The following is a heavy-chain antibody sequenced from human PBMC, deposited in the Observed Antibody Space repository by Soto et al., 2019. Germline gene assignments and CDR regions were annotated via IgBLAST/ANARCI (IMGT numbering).Heavy chain of an antibody. J-gene: IGHJ4*02. V-gene: IGHV3-23*01. CDR3: AKDRRGAYCSGGICYSPDY. CDR1: GFTFSSHV. CDR2: INGTGGT. D-gene: IGHD2-15*01. Sequence: EVQLWESGGGLVQPGGSLRLSCAVSGFTFSSHVMSWVRQAPGKGLEWVSAINGTGGTYYADSVKGRFTISRDNSKNALYLQMNNLRDEDTAVYYCAKDRRGAYCSGGICYSPDYWGQGTLVIVSS.